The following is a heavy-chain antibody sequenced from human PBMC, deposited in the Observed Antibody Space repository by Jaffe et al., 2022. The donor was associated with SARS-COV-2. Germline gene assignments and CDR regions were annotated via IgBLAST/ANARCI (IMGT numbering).Heavy chain of an antibody. CDR1: GGSVSDRSYY. V-gene: IGHV4-39*02. D-gene: IGHD1-26*01. CDR3: ARCQGVGPNPFDY. CDR2: IYYNGDT. Sequence: QLQLQESGPGLVEPSETLSLNCTVSGGSVSDRSYYWGWARQPPGKGLEWLGTIYYNGDTYDNPSLRSRITISVDTSKNHFSLKVNSVTAADTAVYYCARCQGVGPNPFDYWGQGTLVTVSS. J-gene: IGHJ4*02.